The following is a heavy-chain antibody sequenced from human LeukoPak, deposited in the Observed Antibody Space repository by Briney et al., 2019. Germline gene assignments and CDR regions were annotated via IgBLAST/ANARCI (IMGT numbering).Heavy chain of an antibody. D-gene: IGHD5-18*01. Sequence: SVKGSCTATGYTFTSYYVHWVRQAPGQGLEWMGGIIPIFGTANYAQKFQGRVTITADESTSTAYMELSSLRSEDTAVYYCAREPAMVRAFDYWGAGYLVSVSS. V-gene: IGHV1-69*13. CDR1: GYTFTSYY. CDR2: IIPIFGTA. CDR3: AREPAMVRAFDY. J-gene: IGHJ4*02.